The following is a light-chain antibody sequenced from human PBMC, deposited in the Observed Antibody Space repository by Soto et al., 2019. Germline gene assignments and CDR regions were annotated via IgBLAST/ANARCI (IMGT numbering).Light chain of an antibody. CDR1: QSVTSSY. V-gene: IGKV3-20*01. CDR3: QQYGSSPRT. Sequence: EIVLTQSPGTLSLSTGERATLSCRASQSVTSSYLAWYHQKPGQAPTLLSYDASNRATGIPDRFSGSGSGTDFTLTISRLEPEDFAVYYCQQYGSSPRTFGQGTKVEIK. CDR2: DAS. J-gene: IGKJ1*01.